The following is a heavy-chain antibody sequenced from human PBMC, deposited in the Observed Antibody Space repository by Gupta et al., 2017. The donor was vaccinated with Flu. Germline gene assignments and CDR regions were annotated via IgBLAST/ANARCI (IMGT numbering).Heavy chain of an antibody. CDR2: SFNNEDT. D-gene: IGHD6-13*01. V-gene: IGHV4-4*09. CDR1: GGSIELFY. CDR3: ATYSSSLYEAFDI. Sequence: QVRLEESGPGLVKPSETLSLTCSVSGGSIELFYWSWIRQSPGRGLEWLGYSFNNEDTKYNPSLKGRLTMSVDTSRNQLLLRLRSVTAVDTAVYYCATYSSSLYEAFDIWGQGALVTVSS. J-gene: IGHJ3*02.